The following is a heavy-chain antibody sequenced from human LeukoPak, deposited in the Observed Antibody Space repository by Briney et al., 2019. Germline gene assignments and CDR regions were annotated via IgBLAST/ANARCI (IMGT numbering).Heavy chain of an antibody. J-gene: IGHJ4*02. CDR2: ISYDGSNK. V-gene: IGHV3-30*03. D-gene: IGHD6-13*01. CDR1: GFTFSSYG. CDR3: ASPGIAAAGDY. Sequence: GRSLRLSCAASGFTFSSYGMHWVRQAPGKGLERVAVISYDGSNKYYADSVKGRFTISRDNSKNTLYLQMNSLRAEDTAVYYCASPGIAAAGDYWGQGTLVTVSS.